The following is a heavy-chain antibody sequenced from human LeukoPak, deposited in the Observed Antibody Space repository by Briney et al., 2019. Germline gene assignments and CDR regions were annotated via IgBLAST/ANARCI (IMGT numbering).Heavy chain of an antibody. CDR2: IKQDGSEK. J-gene: IGHJ6*02. CDR3: ARGGGRYYYYGMDV. Sequence: GGSLRLSCAASGFTFSSYWMSWVRQAPGKGLEWVANIKQDGSEKYYVDSVKGRFTISRDNSKNTLYLQMNSLRAEDTAVYYCARGGGRYYYYGMDVWGQGTTVTVSS. D-gene: IGHD3-16*01. V-gene: IGHV3-7*01. CDR1: GFTFSSYW.